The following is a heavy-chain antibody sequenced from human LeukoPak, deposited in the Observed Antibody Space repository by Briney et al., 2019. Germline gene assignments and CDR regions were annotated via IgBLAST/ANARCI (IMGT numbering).Heavy chain of an antibody. Sequence: GGSLRLSCVASGFTFRSYAMNWVRQAPGKGLEWVSYMSSDSSFINYADSVKGRFTISRDNAKNSLFLQMDSPRADDTAVYYCARGEVATTYYYGMDVWGQGTTVTVSS. CDR1: GFTFRSYA. D-gene: IGHD5-12*01. J-gene: IGHJ6*02. CDR2: MSSDSSFI. V-gene: IGHV3-21*05. CDR3: ARGEVATTYYYGMDV.